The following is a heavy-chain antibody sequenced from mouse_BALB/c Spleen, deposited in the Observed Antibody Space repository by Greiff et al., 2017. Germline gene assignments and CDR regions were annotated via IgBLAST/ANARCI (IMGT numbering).Heavy chain of an antibody. CDR3: AKSGDYRYDEFAY. Sequence: VQLQQSGPELVKPGASVKISCKASGYTFTSYDINWVKQRPGQGLEWIGWIYPGDGSTKYNEKFKGKTTLTADKSSSTAYMQLSSLTSENSAVYFCAKSGDYRYDEFAYWGQGTLVTVSA. J-gene: IGHJ3*01. D-gene: IGHD2-14*01. V-gene: IGHV1S56*01. CDR2: IYPGDGST. CDR1: GYTFTSYD.